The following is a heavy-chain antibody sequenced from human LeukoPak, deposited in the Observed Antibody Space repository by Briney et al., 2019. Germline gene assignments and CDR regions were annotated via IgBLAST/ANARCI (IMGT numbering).Heavy chain of an antibody. CDR3: ARLRTYYDFWSGYYTRTYYYGMDV. D-gene: IGHD3-3*01. CDR2: INHSGST. J-gene: IGHJ6*02. CDR1: GFTVSSNY. V-gene: IGHV4-34*01. Sequence: GSLRLSCAASGFTVSSNYMSWVRQPPGKGLEWIGEINHSGSTNYNPSLKSRVTISVDTSKNQFSLKLSSVTAADTAVYYCARLRTYYDFWSGYYTRTYYYGMDVWGQGTTVTVSS.